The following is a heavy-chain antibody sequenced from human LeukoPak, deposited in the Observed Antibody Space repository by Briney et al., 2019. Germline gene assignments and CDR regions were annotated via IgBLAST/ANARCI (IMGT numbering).Heavy chain of an antibody. J-gene: IGHJ4*02. D-gene: IGHD3-10*01. CDR1: GFTFSAYW. Sequence: PGGSLRLSCAASGFTFSAYWMHWVRQAPGKGLVWVSRISNDGSTTSYADSVKGRFTISRDNAKKTLYLQMNSLRAEDTAVYYCARRMRGFGELCDYWGQGTLVTVSS. V-gene: IGHV3-74*01. CDR3: ARRMRGFGELCDY. CDR2: ISNDGSTT.